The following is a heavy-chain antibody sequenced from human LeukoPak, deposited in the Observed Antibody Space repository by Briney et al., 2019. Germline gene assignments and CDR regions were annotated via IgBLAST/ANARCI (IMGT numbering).Heavy chain of an antibody. CDR2: ISSSSSTI. CDR1: GFTFSSYS. CDR3: ARANNDFWSGSFDY. Sequence: GGSLRLXCAASGFTFSSYSMNWVRQAPGKGLEWVSYISSSSSTIYYADSGKGRFTISRDNAKNSLYLQMNSLRAEDTAVYYCARANNDFWSGSFDYWGQGTLVTVSS. V-gene: IGHV3-48*01. J-gene: IGHJ4*02. D-gene: IGHD3-3*01.